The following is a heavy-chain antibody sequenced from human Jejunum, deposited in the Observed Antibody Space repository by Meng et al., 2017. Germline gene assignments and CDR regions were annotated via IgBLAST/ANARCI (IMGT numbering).Heavy chain of an antibody. CDR2: TYYRSKWYI. CDR1: GVSVSGNSAG. J-gene: IGHJ4*02. D-gene: IGHD1-26*01. CDR3: AGGGLVRSTRGYFDY. V-gene: IGHV6-1*01. Sequence: QIQLQQSGPGRVKPSQTLSRTCAISGVSVSGNSAGWNWIRQSPSRGFEWLGRTYYRSKWYIDYAVSVNSRITINTATSKNQFSLHLNSVTPEDTAVYYCAGGGLVRSTRGYFDYWGQGTLVTVSS.